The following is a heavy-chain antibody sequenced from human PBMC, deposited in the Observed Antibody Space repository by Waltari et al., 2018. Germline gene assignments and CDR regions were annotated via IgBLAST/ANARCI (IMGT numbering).Heavy chain of an antibody. D-gene: IGHD5-12*01. CDR1: GGSISSYY. V-gene: IGHV4-4*07. J-gene: IGHJ4*02. Sequence: QVQLQESGPGLVKPSETLSLTCTVSGGSISSYYWSWIRQPAGKGLEWIGRIYTSGSTNYNPSLKSRVTMSVDTSKNQFSLKLSSVTAADTAVYYCARDTGDSGYEPAWLSDYWGQGTLVTVSS. CDR3: ARDTGDSGYEPAWLSDY. CDR2: IYTSGST.